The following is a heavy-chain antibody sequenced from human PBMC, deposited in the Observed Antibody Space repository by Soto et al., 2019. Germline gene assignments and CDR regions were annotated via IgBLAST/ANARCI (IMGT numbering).Heavy chain of an antibody. CDR1: GGSISSGGYY. CDR2: IYYSGST. CDR3: ARRGVPASYYYYGMDV. J-gene: IGHJ6*02. Sequence: KPSETLSLTCTVSGGSISSGGYYWSWIRQHPGKGLEWIGYIYYSGSTYYNPSLKSRVTISVDTSKNQFSLKLSSVTAADTAVYYCARRGVPASYYYYGMDVWGQGTTVTVSS. D-gene: IGHD2-2*01. V-gene: IGHV4-31*03.